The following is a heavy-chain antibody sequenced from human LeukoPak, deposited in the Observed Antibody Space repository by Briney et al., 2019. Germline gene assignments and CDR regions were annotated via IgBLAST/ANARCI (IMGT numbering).Heavy chain of an antibody. D-gene: IGHD6-13*01. CDR2: IYYSGST. V-gene: IGHV4-61*01. Sequence: KPSETLSLTCTVSGYSISSGYYWGWIRQPPGKGLEWIGYIYYSGSTNHNPSLKSRVTISIDTSKNQFSLKLRSVTAADTAVYYCARDGRSSSWYNWFDSWGQGTLVSVSS. CDR3: ARDGRSSSWYNWFDS. CDR1: GYSISSGYY. J-gene: IGHJ5*01.